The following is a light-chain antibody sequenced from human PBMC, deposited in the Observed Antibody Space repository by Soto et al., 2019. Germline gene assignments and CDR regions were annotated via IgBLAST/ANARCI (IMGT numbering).Light chain of an antibody. CDR3: QQYETFSGT. V-gene: IGKV1-9*01. CDR2: DAS. J-gene: IGKJ1*01. Sequence: DIPLTQSPSFLSASVGDRVTITCRASQGIAGSLAWYQQKPGEAPKLLIYDASALPRGVPSRFSGSGSGTKFTLTIASLQPDDFATYYCQQYETFSGTFGPGTKVDIK. CDR1: QGIAGS.